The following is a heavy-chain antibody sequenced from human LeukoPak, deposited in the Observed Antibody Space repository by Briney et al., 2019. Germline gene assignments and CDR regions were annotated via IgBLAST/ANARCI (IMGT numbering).Heavy chain of an antibody. CDR2: IYHSGST. CDR3: ARDHPPAD. V-gene: IGHV4-38-2*02. CDR1: GYSISSGYY. J-gene: IGHJ4*02. Sequence: PSETLSLTCTVSGYSISSGYYWGWIRQPPGKGLEWIGSIYHSGSTYYNPSLKSRVTISVDTSKNQFSLKLSSVTAADTAVYYCARDHPPADWGQGTLVTVSS.